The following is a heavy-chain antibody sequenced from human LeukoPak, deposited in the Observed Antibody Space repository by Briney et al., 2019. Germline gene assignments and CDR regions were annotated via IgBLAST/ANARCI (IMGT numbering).Heavy chain of an antibody. CDR2: IYPGDSDT. Sequence: PGESLKISCKGSGYSFTSYWIGWVRQLPGKGLEWMGIIYPGDSDTRYSPSFQGQVTISADKSISTAYMQWSSLKASDTAMYYCARSGQWLDLVNWFDPWGQGTLVTVSS. CDR3: ARSGQWLDLVNWFDP. V-gene: IGHV5-51*01. D-gene: IGHD6-19*01. J-gene: IGHJ5*02. CDR1: GYSFTSYW.